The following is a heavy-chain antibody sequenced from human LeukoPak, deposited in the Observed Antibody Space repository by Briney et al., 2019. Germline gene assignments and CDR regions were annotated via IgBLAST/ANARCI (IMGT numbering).Heavy chain of an antibody. CDR1: GFTFSSYW. V-gene: IGHV3-7*01. J-gene: IGHJ4*02. D-gene: IGHD3-10*01. CDR2: IKQDGSEK. CDR3: ARENLLLWFGDLFDH. Sequence: GGSLRLSCAASGFTFSSYWMSWVRQAPGKGLEWVANIKQDGSEKYYVDSVKGRFTISRDNAKNSLYLQMNSLRAEDTAVYYCARENLLLWFGDLFDHGGQGTLVTVSS.